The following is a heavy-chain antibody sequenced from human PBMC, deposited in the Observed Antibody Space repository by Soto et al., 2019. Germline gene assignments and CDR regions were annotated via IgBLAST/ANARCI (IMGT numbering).Heavy chain of an antibody. D-gene: IGHD7-27*01. V-gene: IGHV3-48*03. CDR2: ISSSGSTI. CDR3: ARVPVLTGDLLYFDY. Sequence: PGGSLRLSCAASGFTFSSYEMNWVRQAPGKGLEWVSYISSSGSTIYYADSVKGRFTISRDNAKNSLYLQMNSLRAEDTAVYYCARVPVLTGDLLYFDYWGQGILVTVSS. CDR1: GFTFSSYE. J-gene: IGHJ4*02.